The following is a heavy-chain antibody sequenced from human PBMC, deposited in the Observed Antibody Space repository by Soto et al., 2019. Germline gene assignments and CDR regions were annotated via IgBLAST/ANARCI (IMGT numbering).Heavy chain of an antibody. Sequence: QVQLVESGGGVVQPGRSLRLSCAASGFTFSSYGMHWVRQAPGKGLEWVAVISYDGSNKYYADSVKGRFTISRDNSKNPLYLQMNSLRAEDTAVYYCAKDTGYSSGWDSDYWGQGTLVTVSS. CDR1: GFTFSSYG. D-gene: IGHD6-19*01. CDR3: AKDTGYSSGWDSDY. J-gene: IGHJ4*02. CDR2: ISYDGSNK. V-gene: IGHV3-30*18.